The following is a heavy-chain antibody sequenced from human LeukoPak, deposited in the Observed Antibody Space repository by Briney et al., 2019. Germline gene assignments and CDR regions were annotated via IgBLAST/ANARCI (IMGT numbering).Heavy chain of an antibody. Sequence: ASVKVSCKASGHTFTNYGITWVRQAPGQGLEWMGWISAYTGNTNYAQNLQDRVTMTTDTSTSTAYMELRSLRSDDTAVYYCARDHGAYPNPFGWGQGTLVTVSS. V-gene: IGHV1-18*01. CDR3: ARDHGAYPNPFG. CDR2: ISAYTGNT. CDR1: GHTFTNYG. D-gene: IGHD4-17*01. J-gene: IGHJ1*01.